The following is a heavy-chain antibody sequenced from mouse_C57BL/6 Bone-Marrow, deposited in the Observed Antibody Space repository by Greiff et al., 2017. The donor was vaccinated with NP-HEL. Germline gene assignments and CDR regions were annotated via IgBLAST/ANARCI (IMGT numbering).Heavy chain of an antibody. CDR3: ARGGPTIVITHCFDY. Sequence: QVQLQQPGAELVKPGASVKLSCKASGYTFTSYWMHWVKQRPGQGLEWIGMIHPNSGSTNYNEKFKSKATLTVDKSSSTAYMQLSSLTSEDSAVYYCARGGPTIVITHCFDYWGQGTTLTVSS. CDR2: IHPNSGST. V-gene: IGHV1-64*01. D-gene: IGHD2-5*01. CDR1: GYTFTSYW. J-gene: IGHJ2*01.